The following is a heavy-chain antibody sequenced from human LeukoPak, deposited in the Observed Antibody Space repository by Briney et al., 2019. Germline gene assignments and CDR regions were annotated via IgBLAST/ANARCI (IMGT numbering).Heavy chain of an antibody. D-gene: IGHD4-17*01. J-gene: IGHJ4*02. CDR3: ARLYGGYGDYYFDY. V-gene: IGHV3-74*01. CDR1: GFTFSSYW. CDR2: INSDGSST. Sequence: GGSLRLSCAASGFTFSSYWMHWVRQAPGKGLVWVSRINSDGSSTTYADSVKGRFTISRDNAKNTLYLQMNSLRAEDTAVYYCARLYGGYGDYYFDYWGQGTLVTDSS.